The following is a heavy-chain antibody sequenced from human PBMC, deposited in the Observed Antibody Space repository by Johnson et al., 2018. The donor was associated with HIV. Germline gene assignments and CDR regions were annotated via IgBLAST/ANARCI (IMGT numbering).Heavy chain of an antibody. CDR2: LSSDGISG. CDR1: GFTFSDYY. D-gene: IGHD6-6*01. CDR3: ATLKGPRLHIAARRPDAFDI. V-gene: IGHV3-30*03. Sequence: QVQLVESGGGLVKPGGSLRLSCAASGFTFSDYYMSWIRQAPGKGLDWVAVLSSDGISGYYSGSVKGRFTISRDNSNNTLYLQMNSLRAEDTAVYYCATLKGPRLHIAARRPDAFDIWGQGTMVTVSS. J-gene: IGHJ3*02.